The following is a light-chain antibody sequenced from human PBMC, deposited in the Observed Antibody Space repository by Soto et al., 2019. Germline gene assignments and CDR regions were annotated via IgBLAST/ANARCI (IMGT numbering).Light chain of an antibody. Sequence: QTVVTQEPSFSVSPGRTVTLTCGLSSGSVSPSNYPSWYQQTPGQAPRTLIYNTNIRSSGVPDRFSGSIVGNKAALTITGAQADDECDYYCVLYIGSGMVEFGGGTKLTVL. CDR2: NTN. CDR1: SGSVSPSNY. V-gene: IGLV8-61*01. J-gene: IGLJ2*01. CDR3: VLYIGSGMVE.